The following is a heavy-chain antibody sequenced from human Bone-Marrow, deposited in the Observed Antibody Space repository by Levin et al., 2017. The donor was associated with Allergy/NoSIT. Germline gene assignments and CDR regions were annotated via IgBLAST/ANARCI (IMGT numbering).Heavy chain of an antibody. V-gene: IGHV3-23*01. CDR1: EFTFSGYA. CDR3: AREMARSPAVPWGVDVYTIDY. J-gene: IGHJ4*02. D-gene: IGHD3-10*01. Sequence: GGSLRLSCTASEFTFSGYAMSWVRQAPGKGLEWVSAITASGSRTYYADSVKGRVAISRDNSKNTVSLQMNSLKIEDTAIYYCAREMARSPAVPWGVDVYTIDYWGQGTLVAVSS. CDR2: ITASGSRT.